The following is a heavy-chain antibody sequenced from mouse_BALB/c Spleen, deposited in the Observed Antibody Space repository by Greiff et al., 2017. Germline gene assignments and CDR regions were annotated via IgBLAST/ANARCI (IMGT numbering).Heavy chain of an antibody. Sequence: VQLKQPGAELVKPGASVKLSCKASGYTFTSYWMHWVKQRAGQGLEWIGRIDPANGNTKYDPKFQGKATITADTSSNTAYLQLSSLTSEDTAVYYCARLGDDYDAMDYWGQGTSVTVSS. V-gene: IGHV14-3*02. J-gene: IGHJ4*01. CDR1: GYTFTSYW. CDR2: IDPANGNT. D-gene: IGHD3-3*01. CDR3: ARLGDDYDAMDY.